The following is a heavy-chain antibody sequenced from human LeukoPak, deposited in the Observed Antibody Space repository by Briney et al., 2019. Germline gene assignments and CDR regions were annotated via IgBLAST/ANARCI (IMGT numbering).Heavy chain of an antibody. V-gene: IGHV3-48*01. CDR3: AREYSSSSGRSFVY. J-gene: IGHJ4*02. D-gene: IGHD6-6*01. Sequence: GGSLRLSCAASGFSFSNCAMNWVRQAPGKGLEWVSYISSGSNTIYYADSVKGRFTISRDNAKNSLYLQMNSLRAEDTAVYYCAREYSSSSGRSFVYWGQGTLVTVSS. CDR2: ISSGSNTI. CDR1: GFSFSNCA.